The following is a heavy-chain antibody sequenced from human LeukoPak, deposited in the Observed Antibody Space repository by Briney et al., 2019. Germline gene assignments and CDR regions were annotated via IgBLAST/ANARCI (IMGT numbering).Heavy chain of an antibody. V-gene: IGHV5-51*01. CDR1: GYRFGSYW. CDR2: IYPGDSDT. Sequence: GESLKISWKGSGYRFGSYWIAWGRQMPGKGLEWMGIIYPGDSDTRYSPAFQGQVTISVDKSISPAYLQWSSLKASDTAVYYCARETNHRFHPWAQGTQVTVPS. J-gene: IGHJ5*02. D-gene: IGHD1-14*01. CDR3: ARETNHRFHP.